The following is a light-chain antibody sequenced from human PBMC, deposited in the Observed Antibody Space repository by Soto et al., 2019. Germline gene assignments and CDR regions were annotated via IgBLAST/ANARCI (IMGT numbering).Light chain of an antibody. CDR1: QSITAP. J-gene: IGKJ1*01. CDR3: QQYNSYS. Sequence: DIQLTQSPSTLSASVEESVPLTCRASQSITAPLAWYQQKPGEAPKLLIYDVSNLESGVPSRFSGSGSGTEFTLTFSSLQPDDFATYYCQQYNSYSFGQGTKVDIK. V-gene: IGKV1-5*01. CDR2: DVS.